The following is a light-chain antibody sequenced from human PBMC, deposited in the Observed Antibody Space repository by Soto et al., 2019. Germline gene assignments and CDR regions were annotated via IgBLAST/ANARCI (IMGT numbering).Light chain of an antibody. J-gene: IGKJ5*01. V-gene: IGKV3-20*01. CDR2: DAS. Sequence: EIVLTQSPGTLSLSPGQRATLSCRASQRLSASDIAWYQQKPGQAPRLLIYDASSRATGVPDRFSGSGSGTDFTLTISRLEPEDFAVYYCQQYGSLPITFGQGTRLEIK. CDR3: QQYGSLPIT. CDR1: QRLSASD.